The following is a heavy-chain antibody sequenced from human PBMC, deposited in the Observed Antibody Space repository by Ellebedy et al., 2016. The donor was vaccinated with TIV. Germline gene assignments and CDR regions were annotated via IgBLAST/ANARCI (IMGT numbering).Heavy chain of an antibody. CDR1: GYTFTSYA. CDR3: ARGGGSWYLLNYYCYGLDV. Sequence: AASVKVSCKASGYTFTSYAISWVRQAPGQGLEWMGWISTYNGNTNYAQNLQGRATMTTDTSTSTAFLEVRSLRSDDTAIYYCARGGGSWYLLNYYCYGLDVWGQGTTVTVSS. CDR2: ISTYNGNT. V-gene: IGHV1-18*01. J-gene: IGHJ6*02. D-gene: IGHD6-13*01.